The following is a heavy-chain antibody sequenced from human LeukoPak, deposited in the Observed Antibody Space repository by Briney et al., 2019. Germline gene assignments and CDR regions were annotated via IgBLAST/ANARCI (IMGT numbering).Heavy chain of an antibody. V-gene: IGHV1-18*01. Sequence: ASVKVSCKASGYTFTTFGISWVRQAPGQGLEWMGWISAYNGNTNYAQRLQGRVTMTTDIPTRTAYMELRSLRSDDTAVYYCVRDGGVLFGEFPFDYWGQGTLVTVSS. CDR3: VRDGGVLFGEFPFDY. J-gene: IGHJ4*02. D-gene: IGHD3-10*01. CDR1: GYTFTTFG. CDR2: ISAYNGNT.